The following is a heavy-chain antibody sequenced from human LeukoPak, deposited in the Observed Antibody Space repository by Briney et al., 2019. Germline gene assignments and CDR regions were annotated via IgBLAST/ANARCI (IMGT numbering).Heavy chain of an antibody. Sequence: GGSLRLSCAASGFTFSSYSMNCVRQAPGKGLEWVSSISSSSSYIYYADSVKGRFTISRDNSKNTLYLQMNSLRAEDTAVYSCAKDRRYAAAGTSLDYWGQGTLVTVSS. V-gene: IGHV3-21*01. D-gene: IGHD6-13*01. J-gene: IGHJ4*02. CDR1: GFTFSSYS. CDR2: ISSSSSYI. CDR3: AKDRRYAAAGTSLDY.